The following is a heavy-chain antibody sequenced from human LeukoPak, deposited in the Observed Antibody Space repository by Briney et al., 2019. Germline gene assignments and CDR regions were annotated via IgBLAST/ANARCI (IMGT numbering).Heavy chain of an antibody. CDR3: ARVGMAGHGLDYFDY. J-gene: IGHJ4*02. V-gene: IGHV3-7*01. CDR2: IKQDGSEK. D-gene: IGHD6-19*01. Sequence: PGGSLRLSCAASGFTFSSYWMSWVRQAPGKGLEWVANIKQDGSEKYYVDSVKGRFTSSRDNAKNSLDLQMNSLRAEDTAVYYCARVGMAGHGLDYFDYWGQGTLVTVSS. CDR1: GFTFSSYW.